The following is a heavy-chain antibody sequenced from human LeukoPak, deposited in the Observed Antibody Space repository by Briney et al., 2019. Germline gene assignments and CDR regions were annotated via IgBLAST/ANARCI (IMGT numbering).Heavy chain of an antibody. CDR2: IYYKWST. CDR3: ARARGWVQIYY. Sequence: PSQTLALTCTVSGGSISIGDYYWSWIRQPPGKGLEWIGYIYYKWSTYYKPSLKSRVTISVDTSKNQFSLKLSSVTAADTAVYYCARARGWVQIYYWGQGTLVTVSS. CDR1: GGSISIGDYY. D-gene: IGHD5-18*01. V-gene: IGHV4-30-4*01. J-gene: IGHJ4*02.